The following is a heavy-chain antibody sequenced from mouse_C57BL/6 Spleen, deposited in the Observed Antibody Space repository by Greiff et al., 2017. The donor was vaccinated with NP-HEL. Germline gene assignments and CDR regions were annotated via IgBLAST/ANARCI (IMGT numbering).Heavy chain of an antibody. CDR1: GYTFTSYW. J-gene: IGHJ1*03. V-gene: IGHV1-69*01. D-gene: IGHD2-5*01. Sequence: VQLQQPGAELVMPGASVKLSCKASGYTFTSYWMHWVKQRPGQGLEWIGEIDPSDSYTNYNQKFKGKSTLTVDKSSSTAYMQLSSLTSEDSAVYYCARLYSNYRYFDVWGKGTTVTVSS. CDR2: IDPSDSYT. CDR3: ARLYSNYRYFDV.